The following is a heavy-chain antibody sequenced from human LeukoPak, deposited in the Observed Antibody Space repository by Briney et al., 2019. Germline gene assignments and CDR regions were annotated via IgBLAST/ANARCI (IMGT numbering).Heavy chain of an antibody. Sequence: GGSLRLSCAASGFTFSSYGMDWVRQAPGKGLEWVAVIWYDGSNKYYADSVKGRFTISRDNSKNTLYLQMNSLRAEDTAVYYCAKDPKIGVRIIAAAGNLIDYWGQGTLVTVSS. J-gene: IGHJ4*02. CDR1: GFTFSSYG. D-gene: IGHD6-13*01. V-gene: IGHV3-30*02. CDR2: IWYDGSNK. CDR3: AKDPKIGVRIIAAAGNLIDY.